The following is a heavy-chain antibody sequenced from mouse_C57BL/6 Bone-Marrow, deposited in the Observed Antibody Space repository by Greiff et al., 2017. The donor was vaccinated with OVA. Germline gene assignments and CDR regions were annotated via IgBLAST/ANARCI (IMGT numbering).Heavy chain of an antibody. CDR2: IYPRSGNT. CDR1: GYTFTSYG. V-gene: IGHV1-81*01. CDR3: ARHGSGYAY. J-gene: IGHJ3*01. D-gene: IGHD3-2*02. Sequence: QVQLQQSGAELARPGASVKLSCKASGYTFTSYGISWVKQRTGQGLEWIGEIYPRSGNTYYNEKFKGKATLTADKSSSTAYMELRSLTSEDSAVDCCARHGSGYAYWGQGTLVTVSA.